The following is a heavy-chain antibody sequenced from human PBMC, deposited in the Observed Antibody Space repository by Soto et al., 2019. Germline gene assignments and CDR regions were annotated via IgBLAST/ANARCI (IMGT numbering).Heavy chain of an antibody. CDR3: AKILRYFDWSHAFDI. CDR1: GGSISSYY. V-gene: IGHV4-59*01. J-gene: IGHJ3*02. CDR2: IYYSGST. D-gene: IGHD3-9*01. Sequence: SETLSLTCTVSGGSISSYYWSWIRQPPGKGLEWIGYIYYSGSTNYNPSLKSRVTISVDTSKNQFSLKLSSVTAADTAVYYCAKILRYFDWSHAFDIWGQGTMVTVSS.